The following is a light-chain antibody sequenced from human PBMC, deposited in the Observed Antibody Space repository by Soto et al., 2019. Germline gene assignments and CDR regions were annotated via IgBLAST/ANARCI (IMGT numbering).Light chain of an antibody. V-gene: IGKV3-15*01. CDR3: QQYDNWPLT. Sequence: EIVMTQSPATLSLSPGGRASLSCRASQSLSNKLAWYQQKPGQAPRLLIYGASTRATDIPVRFSAGGSGTEFTLTISSLQSEDFAVYYCQQYDNWPLTFGGGTKV. CDR1: QSLSNK. J-gene: IGKJ4*01. CDR2: GAS.